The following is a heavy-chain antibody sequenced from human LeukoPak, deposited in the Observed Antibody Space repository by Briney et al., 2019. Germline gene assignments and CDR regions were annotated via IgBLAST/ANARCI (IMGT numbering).Heavy chain of an antibody. CDR3: ARASYYGSGSYLGY. D-gene: IGHD3-10*01. J-gene: IGHJ4*02. CDR1: GGSFSGYY. Sequence: SETLSLTCAVYGGSFSGYYWSWIRQPPGKGLEWIGEINHSGSTNYNPSLKSPVTISVDTSKNQFSLKLSSVTAADTAVYYCARASYYGSGSYLGYWGQGTLVTVSS. CDR2: INHSGST. V-gene: IGHV4-34*01.